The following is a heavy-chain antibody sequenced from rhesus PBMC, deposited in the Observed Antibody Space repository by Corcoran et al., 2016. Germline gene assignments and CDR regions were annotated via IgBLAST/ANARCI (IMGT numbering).Heavy chain of an antibody. D-gene: IGHD6-31*01. V-gene: IGHV4-80*01. CDR1: GASISSYW. Sequence: QVQLQESGPGLVKPSETLSLTCAVSGASISSYWWSWILLPPGKGLEWIGEINGNSGSTYYNPALKSRVTISKDASKNQFSLKLSSVTAADTAVYYCARGRAAAGTTRGYYGLDSWGQGVVVTVSS. CDR3: ARGRAAAGTTRGYYGLDS. CDR2: INGNSGST. J-gene: IGHJ6*01.